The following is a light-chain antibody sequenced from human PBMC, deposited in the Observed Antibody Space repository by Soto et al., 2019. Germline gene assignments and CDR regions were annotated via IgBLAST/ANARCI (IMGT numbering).Light chain of an antibody. CDR3: QQYNNWPPYT. CDR1: QSVSSN. J-gene: IGKJ2*01. Sequence: EIVMTQSPATLSVSPGERATLSCRASQSVSSNLAWYQQKPGQAPRLLIYGASTRATGIPARFSGSGSGTEITRTFSSLQSEDFAVYYCQQYNNWPPYTFGQGTKLEIK. V-gene: IGKV3-15*01. CDR2: GAS.